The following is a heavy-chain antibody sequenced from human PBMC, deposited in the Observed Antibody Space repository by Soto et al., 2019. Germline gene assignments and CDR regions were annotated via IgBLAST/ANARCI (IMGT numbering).Heavy chain of an antibody. V-gene: IGHV3-23*01. CDR2: ISGSGGST. D-gene: IGHD2-8*01. Sequence: VGSLRLSCAASGFTFSSYAMSWVRQAPGKGLEWVSAISGSGGSTYYADSVKGRFTISRDNSKNTLYLQMNSLRAEDTAVYYCAKVHGYCTNGVCSPADYYYYGMDVWGQGTTVTVSS. J-gene: IGHJ6*02. CDR3: AKVHGYCTNGVCSPADYYYYGMDV. CDR1: GFTFSSYA.